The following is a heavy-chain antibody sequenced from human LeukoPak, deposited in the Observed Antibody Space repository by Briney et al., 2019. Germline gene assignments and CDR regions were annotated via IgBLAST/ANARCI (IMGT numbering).Heavy chain of an antibody. CDR3: ARGIVVVPAALNYYGMDV. V-gene: IGHV4-34*01. J-gene: IGHJ6*02. D-gene: IGHD2-2*01. CDR2: INHSGST. CDR1: GGSFSGYY. Sequence: SETLSLTCAVYGGSFSGYYWSWIRRPPGKGLEWIGEINHSGSTNYNPSLKSRVTISVDTSKNQFSLKLSSVTAADTAVYYCARGIVVVPAALNYYGMDVWGQGTTVTVSS.